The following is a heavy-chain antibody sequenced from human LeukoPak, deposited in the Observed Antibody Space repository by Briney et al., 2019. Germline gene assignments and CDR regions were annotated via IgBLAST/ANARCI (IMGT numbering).Heavy chain of an antibody. V-gene: IGHV3-7*01. CDR2: IKEDGSEK. CDR3: ARAQLISMVADY. CDR1: GFTFSRYW. J-gene: IGHJ4*02. D-gene: IGHD3-10*01. Sequence: SGGSPRLSCAASGFTFSRYWMSWARQAPGKGLEWVANIKEDGSEKYYVDSVKGRFTISRDNGKNSLYLQMNSLRAEDTAVYYCARAQLISMVADYWGQGTLVTVSS.